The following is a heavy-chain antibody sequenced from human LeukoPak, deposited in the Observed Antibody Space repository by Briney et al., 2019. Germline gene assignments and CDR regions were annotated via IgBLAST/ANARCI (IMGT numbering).Heavy chain of an antibody. J-gene: IGHJ3*01. Sequence: PVESLMIHCKVSGCSLTSYYIGWVRQLPGPGLEWMGNSYPGDSGHTYSTSFQGQVTISVDKSINTAYLQWSSLQASDTAMYYCGMSGDRVPLQDDVFDVWGQGTMVTVST. V-gene: IGHV5-51*01. D-gene: IGHD1-26*01. CDR3: GMSGDRVPLQDDVFDV. CDR2: SYPGDSGH. CDR1: GCSLTSYY.